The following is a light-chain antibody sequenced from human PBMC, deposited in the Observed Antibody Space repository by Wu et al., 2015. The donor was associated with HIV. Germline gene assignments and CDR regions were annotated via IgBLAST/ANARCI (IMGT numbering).Light chain of an antibody. V-gene: IGKV3D-20*02. Sequence: EIVLTQSPGTLSLSPGERATLSCRASQSVSSSYLAWYQQKPGQAPRLLISGTSSRATGIPDRFSGSGSGTDFTLTITRLEPEDFAVYYCQQRSNWPLTFGQGTRLEIK. CDR3: QQRSNWPLT. J-gene: IGKJ5*01. CDR1: QSVSSSY. CDR2: GTS.